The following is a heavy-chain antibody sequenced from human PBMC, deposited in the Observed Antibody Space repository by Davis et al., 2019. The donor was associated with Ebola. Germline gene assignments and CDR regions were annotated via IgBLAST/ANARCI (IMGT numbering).Heavy chain of an antibody. CDR3: ARSPSNSWHIFDY. CDR1: GFTFSNAW. Sequence: GESLKISCAASGFTFSNAWMSWVRQAPGKGLEWVGRIKSKTDGGTTDYAAPVKGRFTISRDNSKNTLYLETNSLRAEDTAVYYCARSPSNSWHIFDYWGQGTLVTVSS. CDR2: IKSKTDGGTT. V-gene: IGHV3-15*01. J-gene: IGHJ4*02. D-gene: IGHD6-13*01.